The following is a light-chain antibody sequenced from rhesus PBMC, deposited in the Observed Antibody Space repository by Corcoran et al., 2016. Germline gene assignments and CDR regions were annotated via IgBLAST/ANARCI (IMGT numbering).Light chain of an antibody. CDR1: QSFLYSSNNKNY. V-gene: IGKV4-1*01. CDR2: WAS. CDR3: QQYYSTPLT. Sequence: DIVMTQSPDSLAVSLGERVTINCKSSQSFLYSSNNKNYLAWFQQKPGQAPKLLIYWASTRESGVPNRLRGRGSGTDFTLTISGLQAEDVAVSYCQQYYSTPLTFGGGTKVEVK. J-gene: IGKJ4*01.